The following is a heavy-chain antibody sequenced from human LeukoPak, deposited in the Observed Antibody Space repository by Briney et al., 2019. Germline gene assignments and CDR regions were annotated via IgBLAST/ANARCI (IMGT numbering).Heavy chain of an antibody. D-gene: IGHD6-13*01. V-gene: IGHV4-4*02. J-gene: IGHJ5*02. Sequence: PSETLSLTCAVSGGSISSSNWWSWVRQPARRGLEWIGEIYHSGSTNYNPSLKSRVTISVDKSKNQFSLKLSSVTAADTAVYYCARGVAAAGTDWFDPWGQGTLVTVSS. CDR3: ARGVAAAGTDWFDP. CDR1: GGSISSSNW. CDR2: IYHSGST.